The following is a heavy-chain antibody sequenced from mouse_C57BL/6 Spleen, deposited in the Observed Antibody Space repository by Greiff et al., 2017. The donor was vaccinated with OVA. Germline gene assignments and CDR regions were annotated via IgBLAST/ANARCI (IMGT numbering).Heavy chain of an antibody. CDR2: INPSDGGT. V-gene: IGHV1-53*01. Sequence: QVQLQQPGPELVKPGASVKLSCKASGYTFTSYWMHWVQQRPGQGLEWIGNINPSDGGTNYTEKFKSKATLTVDKSSSTAYRQLSSLTSGDSAVYYCASPRYYGSSPWYFDVWGTGTTVTVSS. D-gene: IGHD1-1*01. CDR1: GYTFTSYW. J-gene: IGHJ1*03. CDR3: ASPRYYGSSPWYFDV.